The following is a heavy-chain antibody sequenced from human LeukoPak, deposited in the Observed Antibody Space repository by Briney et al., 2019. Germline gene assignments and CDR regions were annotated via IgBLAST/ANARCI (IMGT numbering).Heavy chain of an antibody. CDR3: AREYRIRRREYYFDY. D-gene: IGHD6-6*01. CDR2: IWYDGSNT. V-gene: IGHV3-33*01. CDR1: GFTFSNYG. J-gene: IGHJ4*02. Sequence: GRSLKLSCAASGFTFSNYGMHWVRQVPGKGLEWVAVIWYDGSNTYYTDSVNGRFTISRDNSKNMLYLQMSSLRADDTAVYYCAREYRIRRREYYFDYWGQGTLAAVSS.